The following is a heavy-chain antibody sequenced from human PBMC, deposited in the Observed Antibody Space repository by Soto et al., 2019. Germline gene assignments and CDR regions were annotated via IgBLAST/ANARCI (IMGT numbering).Heavy chain of an antibody. Sequence: GGSLRLSCAASGFTFSSYAMNWVRQAPGKGLEWVSGISGSGGSTYYADSVKGRFTNSRDNSKNTLYLQMSSLRAEDTAVYYCAKAFSWYDYWGQGTLVTVSS. CDR1: GFTFSSYA. V-gene: IGHV3-23*01. J-gene: IGHJ4*02. CDR3: AKAFSWYDY. D-gene: IGHD6-13*01. CDR2: ISGSGGST.